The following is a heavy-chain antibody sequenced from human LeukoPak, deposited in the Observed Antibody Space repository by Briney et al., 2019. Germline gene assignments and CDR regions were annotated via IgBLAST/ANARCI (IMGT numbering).Heavy chain of an antibody. V-gene: IGHV3-23*01. CDR1: GFTFSSYA. Sequence: PGGSLRLSCAASGFTFSSYAMSWVRQAPGKGLEWVSAISGSGGSTYYADSVKGRFTISRDNSKNTLYLQMNSLRAEDTAVYYCARVEVDILTGYYYLDYWGQGTLVTVSS. CDR2: ISGSGGST. J-gene: IGHJ4*02. CDR3: ARVEVDILTGYYYLDY. D-gene: IGHD3-9*01.